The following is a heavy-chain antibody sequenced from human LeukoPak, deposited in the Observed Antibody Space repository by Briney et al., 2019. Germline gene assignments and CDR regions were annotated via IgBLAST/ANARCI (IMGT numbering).Heavy chain of an antibody. J-gene: IGHJ5*02. V-gene: IGHV4-59*01. CDR3: AGDVGVGATNWFDP. CDR2: IYYSGST. CDR1: GGSISSYY. D-gene: IGHD1-26*01. Sequence: SETLSLTCTVSGGSISSYYWSWIRQPPGKGLEWIGYIYYSGSTNYNPSLKSRVTISVDTSKNQFSLKLSSVTAADTAVYYCAGDVGVGATNWFDPWGQGTLVTVSS.